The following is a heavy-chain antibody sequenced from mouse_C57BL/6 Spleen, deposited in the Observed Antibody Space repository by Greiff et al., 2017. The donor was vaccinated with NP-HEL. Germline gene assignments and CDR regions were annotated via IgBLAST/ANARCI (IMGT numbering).Heavy chain of an antibody. CDR2: IDPSDSYT. J-gene: IGHJ4*01. CDR3: ARWVTTVMDY. Sequence: QVRLQQPGAELVMPGASVKLSCKASGYTFTSYWMHWVKQRPGQGLEWIGEIDPSDSYTNYNQKFKGKSTLTVDKSSSTAYMQLSSLTSEDSAVYYCARWVTTVMDYWGQGTSVTVSS. V-gene: IGHV1-69*01. CDR1: GYTFTSYW. D-gene: IGHD1-1*01.